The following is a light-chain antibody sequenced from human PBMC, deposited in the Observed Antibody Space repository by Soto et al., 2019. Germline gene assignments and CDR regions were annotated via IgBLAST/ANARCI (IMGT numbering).Light chain of an antibody. Sequence: QSALTQPPSASGSPGQSVTISCTGTNSDVGAYNYVSWYQQHPGKAPKLMIYEVSKRPSGVPDRFSGSKSGNTASLTVSGLQAEDEADYDCTSYAGSNNVVFGGVTKLTVL. CDR3: TSYAGSNNVV. J-gene: IGLJ2*01. CDR1: NSDVGAYNY. CDR2: EVS. V-gene: IGLV2-8*01.